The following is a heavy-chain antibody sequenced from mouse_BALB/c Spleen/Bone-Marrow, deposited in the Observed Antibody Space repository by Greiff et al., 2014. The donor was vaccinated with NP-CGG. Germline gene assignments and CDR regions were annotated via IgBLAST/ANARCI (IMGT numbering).Heavy chain of an antibody. J-gene: IGHJ3*01. Sequence: LVXPXASXKXXXXXXXXXIKGTYMHWVKQRPEQGLEWIGRIDPANGNTKYDPKFQGKATITADTSSNTAYLQLSSLTSEDTAVYYCAIYYYGSSGFAYWGQGTLVTVSA. V-gene: IGHV14-3*02. D-gene: IGHD1-1*01. CDR3: AIYYYGSSGFAY. CDR2: IDPANGNT. CDR1: XXXIKGTY.